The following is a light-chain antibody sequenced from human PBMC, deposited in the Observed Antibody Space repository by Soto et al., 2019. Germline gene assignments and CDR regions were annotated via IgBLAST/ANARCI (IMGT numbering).Light chain of an antibody. V-gene: IGLV2-23*02. CDR1: SSDVGSYNL. CDR2: EVS. Sequence: QSALTQPASVSGSPGQSITISCTGTSSDVGSYNLVSWYQQHPGKAPKLMIYEVSKRPSGVSNRFSGSKSGNTASLTISGLQAVDEADYYCCSYAGSSTYYVFGTGTKVTVL. J-gene: IGLJ1*01. CDR3: CSYAGSSTYYV.